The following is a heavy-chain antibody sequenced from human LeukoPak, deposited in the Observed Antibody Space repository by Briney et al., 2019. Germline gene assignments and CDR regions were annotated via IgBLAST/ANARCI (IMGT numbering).Heavy chain of an antibody. CDR1: AGSISSGGYY. CDR2: IYYSGST. D-gene: IGHD3-9*01. V-gene: IGHV4-31*03. J-gene: IGHJ5*02. Sequence: SQTLSLTCTVSAGSISSGGYYWGWIRQHPGKGLEWIGYIYYSGSTYYNPSLKSRVAISVDTSKNHFSLKLSSVTAADTAVCYCVRVYDDILTGYLFDPWGQGTLVTVSS. CDR3: VRVYDDILTGYLFDP.